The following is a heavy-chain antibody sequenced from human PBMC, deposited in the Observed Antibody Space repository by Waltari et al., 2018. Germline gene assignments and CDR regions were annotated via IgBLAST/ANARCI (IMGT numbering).Heavy chain of an antibody. V-gene: IGHV1-69*02. CDR1: GGTFSSYT. Sequence: QVQLVQSGAEVKKPGSSVKVSCKASGGTFSSYTISWVRQAPGQGLEWMGRVIPILGIANYAQKFQGRVTITAEKSTSTAYMELSSLRSEDTAVYYCARVDYDSSGYSIDYWGQGTLVTVSS. J-gene: IGHJ4*02. CDR3: ARVDYDSSGYSIDY. CDR2: VIPILGIA. D-gene: IGHD3-22*01.